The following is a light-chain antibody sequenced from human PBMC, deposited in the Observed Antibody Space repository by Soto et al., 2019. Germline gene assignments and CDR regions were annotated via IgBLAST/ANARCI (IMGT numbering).Light chain of an antibody. CDR3: QQYNNWPRAT. V-gene: IGKV3-15*01. J-gene: IGKJ4*01. CDR2: RTS. CDR1: QSIISN. Sequence: EIVMTQSPATLSVSPGERATLSCRASQSIISNLAWYQQKPGQAPRLLMFRTSSRATGFPARFSGSGSGTEFNLTISSLQSEDFGVYYCQQYNNWPRATFGGGTKVESK.